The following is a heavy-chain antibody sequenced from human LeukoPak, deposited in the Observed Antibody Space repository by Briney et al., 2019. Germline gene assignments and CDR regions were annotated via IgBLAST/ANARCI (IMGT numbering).Heavy chain of an antibody. D-gene: IGHD1-1*01. V-gene: IGHV3-23*01. Sequence: GGSLRLSCEAAGFSFRDYPMGWVRRASGKRLERVSGISAGADVIFYADPVKGRFTISRDNSKNTLYLQMNSLRAEDSAEYYCAKSLLTTATGTGRAFDIWGQGTMVTVSA. CDR3: AKSLLTTATGTGRAFDI. CDR1: GFSFRDYP. CDR2: ISAGADVI. J-gene: IGHJ3*02.